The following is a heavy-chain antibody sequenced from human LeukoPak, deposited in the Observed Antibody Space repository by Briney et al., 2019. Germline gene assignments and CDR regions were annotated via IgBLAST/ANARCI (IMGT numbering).Heavy chain of an antibody. V-gene: IGHV3-53*01. CDR1: GFTVSSNY. CDR2: IYSGGST. D-gene: IGHD2-2*01. Sequence: GALRLSCAASGFTVSSNYMSWVRQAPGKGLEWVSVIYSGGSTYYADSVKGRFTISRDNSKNTLYLQMNSLRAEDTAVYYCAKEVILEVPTAFMDVWGKGTTVTISS. CDR3: AKEVILEVPTAFMDV. J-gene: IGHJ6*03.